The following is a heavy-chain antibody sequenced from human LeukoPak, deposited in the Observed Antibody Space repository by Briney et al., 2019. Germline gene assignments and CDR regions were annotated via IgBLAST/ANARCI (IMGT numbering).Heavy chain of an antibody. D-gene: IGHD3-3*01. CDR1: GGSISSYY. CDR3: ARAYPVLRFLEWFPGRNWFDP. J-gene: IGHJ5*02. V-gene: IGHV4-59*12. CDR2: IYYSGST. Sequence: SETLSLTCTVSGGSISSYYWSWIRQPPGKGLEWIGYIYYSGSTNYNPSLKSRVTISVDTSKNQFSLKLSSVTAADTAVYYCARAYPVLRFLEWFPGRNWFDPWGQGTLVTVSS.